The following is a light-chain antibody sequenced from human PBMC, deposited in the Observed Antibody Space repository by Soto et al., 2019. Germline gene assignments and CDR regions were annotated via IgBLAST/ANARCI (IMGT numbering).Light chain of an antibody. CDR2: DAS. CDR1: QSVSGY. J-gene: IGKJ4*01. V-gene: IGKV3-11*01. CDR3: QQRSNWPST. Sequence: EIVLTQSPATLSLSPGERATLSCRASQSVSGYLAWYQQKPGQAPRLLMYDASNRATGIPARFSGSGSGTDFTLTISSLETEDFAVYYSQQRSNWPSTFGGGTHVEIK.